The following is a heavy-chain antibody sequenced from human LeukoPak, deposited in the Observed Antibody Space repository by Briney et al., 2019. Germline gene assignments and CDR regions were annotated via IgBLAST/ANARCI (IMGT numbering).Heavy chain of an antibody. CDR3: AKDGIAVADY. CDR1: GFTFSSYG. J-gene: IGHJ4*02. D-gene: IGHD6-19*01. CDR2: ISNNGNNK. Sequence: GGSLRFSCAASGFTFSSYGMHWVRQAPGKGLEWVGVISNNGNNKYYLDSVKGRFTFSRDNSKNTLYLQMNSLRAEDTAVYYCAKDGIAVADYWGQGTLVTVSS. V-gene: IGHV3-30*18.